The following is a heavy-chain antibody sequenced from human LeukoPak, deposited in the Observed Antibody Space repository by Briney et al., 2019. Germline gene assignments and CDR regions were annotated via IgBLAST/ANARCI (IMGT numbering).Heavy chain of an antibody. CDR1: GFNFRNYA. D-gene: IGHD2-15*01. V-gene: IGHV3-30*02. J-gene: IGHJ4*02. Sequence: PGGSLRLSCAASGFNFRNYAMHWVRQAPGKEPEWVALIRFDGSHKYYADSVKGRFTISRDNSRDTPSLQMSSLRAEDTAVYYCTRSAYCTGGTCYSKTFDYWGQGTLVTVSS. CDR2: IRFDGSHK. CDR3: TRSAYCTGGTCYSKTFDY.